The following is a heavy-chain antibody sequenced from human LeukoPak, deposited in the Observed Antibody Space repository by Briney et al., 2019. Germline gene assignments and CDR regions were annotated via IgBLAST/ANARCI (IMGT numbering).Heavy chain of an antibody. Sequence: GGSLRLSCAASGFTFSNYNMNWVRQAPGKGLEWVSSISSSSSYIYYADSVKGRFTISRDNAKNSLYLQMNSLRAEDTAVYYCARDSYCSTTSCYAGKIDYWGQGTLVTVSS. CDR3: ARDSYCSTTSCYAGKIDY. V-gene: IGHV3-21*01. J-gene: IGHJ4*02. CDR2: ISSSSSYI. CDR1: GFTFSNYN. D-gene: IGHD2-2*01.